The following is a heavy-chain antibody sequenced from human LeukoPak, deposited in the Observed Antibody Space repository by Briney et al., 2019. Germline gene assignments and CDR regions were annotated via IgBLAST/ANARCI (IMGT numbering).Heavy chain of an antibody. D-gene: IGHD3-10*01. Sequence: SETLSLTCAVHGGSFSGYYWSWIRQPPGKGLEWIGEINHSGSTNYNPSLKSRVTISVDTSKNQFSLKLSSVTAADTAVYYCARLKYYYGSGREAFDIWGQGTMVTVSS. J-gene: IGHJ3*02. CDR2: INHSGST. CDR3: ARLKYYYGSGREAFDI. V-gene: IGHV4-34*01. CDR1: GGSFSGYY.